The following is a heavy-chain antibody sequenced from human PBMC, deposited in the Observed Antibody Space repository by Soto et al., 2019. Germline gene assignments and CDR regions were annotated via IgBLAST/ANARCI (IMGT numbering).Heavy chain of an antibody. CDR3: AKDLTLGLVGAWGPYFEY. J-gene: IGHJ4*02. D-gene: IGHD1-26*01. CDR1: GFTFSSFA. V-gene: IGHV3-30-3*01. CDR2: ISYDGSNT. Sequence: QVQLVESGGGVLQPGRSLRLSCAASGFTFSSFAMPWVRQAPGKGLEWVAFISYDGSNTYYADSVKGRVTISRDNSKKTLYLEINRLRAEDTAVYHGAKDLTLGLVGAWGPYFEYWGQGTLFTVSS.